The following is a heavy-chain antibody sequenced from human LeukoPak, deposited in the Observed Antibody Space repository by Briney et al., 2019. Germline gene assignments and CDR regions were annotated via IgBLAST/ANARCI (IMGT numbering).Heavy chain of an antibody. CDR2: ISSSGSTI. CDR1: GFTFSDYY. D-gene: IGHD3-10*01. J-gene: IGHJ5*02. V-gene: IGHV3-11*01. CDR3: AREGNSDYYGSGSYFGPNNWFDP. Sequence: GGSLRLSCAASGFTFSDYYMSWLRQAPGKGLEWVSYISSSGSTIYYADSVKGRFTISRDNAKNSLYLQMNSLRAEDTAVYYCAREGNSDYYGSGSYFGPNNWFDPWGQGTLVTVSS.